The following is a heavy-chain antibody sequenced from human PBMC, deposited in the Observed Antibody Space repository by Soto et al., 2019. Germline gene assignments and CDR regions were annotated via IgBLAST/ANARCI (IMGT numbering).Heavy chain of an antibody. CDR3: AKDRVPNDSSGYYSIALDD. D-gene: IGHD3-22*01. CDR1: GFTFRKYA. V-gene: IGHV3-23*01. J-gene: IGHJ4*02. Sequence: EVQLLESGGGLVQPGGPLRLSCAASGFTFRKYAMSWVRQVPGKGPEWVSAIDSGGGGTYYADSVKGRFTISRDNSKNTLYLKMNSLRAEDTAVYYCAKDRVPNDSSGYYSIALDDWGQGTLVTVSS. CDR2: IDSGGGGT.